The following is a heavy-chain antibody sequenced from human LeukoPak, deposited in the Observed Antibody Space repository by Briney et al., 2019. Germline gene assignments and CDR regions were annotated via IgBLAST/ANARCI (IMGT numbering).Heavy chain of an antibody. V-gene: IGHV1-69*04. CDR2: IIPILGIA. CDR1: GGTFSSYA. Sequence: SVKVSCKASGGTFSSYAISWVRQAPGQGLEWMGRIIPILGIANYAQKFQGRVTITADKSTSTAYMELSSLRSEDTAVCYCARDWYYDSSGYYDYWGQGTLVTVPS. J-gene: IGHJ4*02. D-gene: IGHD3-22*01. CDR3: ARDWYYDSSGYYDY.